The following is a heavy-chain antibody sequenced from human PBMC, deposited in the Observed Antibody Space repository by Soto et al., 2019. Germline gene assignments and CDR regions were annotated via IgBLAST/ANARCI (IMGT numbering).Heavy chain of an antibody. CDR3: ARDRGSVGYCSGGSCYVDY. J-gene: IGHJ4*02. Sequence: QVQLVQSGAEVKKPGSSVKVSCKASGGTFSSYTISWVRQARGQGLEWMGRIIPILGIANYAQKFQGRVTITADKSTSTAYMELSSLRSEDTAVYYCARDRGSVGYCSGGSCYVDYWGQATLVTVSS. CDR2: IIPILGIA. CDR1: GGTFSSYT. V-gene: IGHV1-69*08. D-gene: IGHD2-15*01.